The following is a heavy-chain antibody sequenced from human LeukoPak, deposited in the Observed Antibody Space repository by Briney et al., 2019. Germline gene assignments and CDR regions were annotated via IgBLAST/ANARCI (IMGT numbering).Heavy chain of an antibody. V-gene: IGHV4-39*02. D-gene: IGHD1-1*01. J-gene: IGHJ4*02. CDR3: AKLDFPHYFDC. CDR2: IYYTGST. CDR1: GVSISSSSYF. Sequence: SETLSLTCTVSGVSISSSSYFWVWIRQPPGKGLEWIGSIYYTGSTYYSPSLKSRVTISVETSKNHFSLKLSSVTGADTGGYSCAKLDFPHYFDCWGPGTLVTVSS.